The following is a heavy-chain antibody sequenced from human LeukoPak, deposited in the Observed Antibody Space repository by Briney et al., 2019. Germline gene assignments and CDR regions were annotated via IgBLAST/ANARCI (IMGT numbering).Heavy chain of an antibody. Sequence: PSETLSLTCTVSGGSISSYYWSWIRQPAGKGLEWIGYIYYSGSTNYNPSLKSRVTISVDTSKNQFSLKLSSVTAADTAVYYCARQGDYYDSSGYLWGQGTLVTVSS. D-gene: IGHD3-22*01. CDR3: ARQGDYYDSSGYL. CDR1: GGSISSYY. CDR2: IYYSGST. V-gene: IGHV4-59*01. J-gene: IGHJ5*02.